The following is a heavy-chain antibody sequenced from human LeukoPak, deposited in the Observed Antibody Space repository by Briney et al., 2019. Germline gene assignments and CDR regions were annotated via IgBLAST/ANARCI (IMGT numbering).Heavy chain of an antibody. D-gene: IGHD3-3*01. CDR3: ARGAEYYAIWRGYAGYSDY. Sequence: SQTLSLTCTVSGDSISSGDYYWSWIRQPAGKGLEWIGRISSSGSTNYNPSLKSRVTISLDRSKKKFSLKLTSVTAADTAVYFCARGAEYYAIWRGYAGYSDYWGQGISVTVSS. CDR1: GDSISSGDYY. V-gene: IGHV4-61*02. CDR2: ISSSGST. J-gene: IGHJ4*02.